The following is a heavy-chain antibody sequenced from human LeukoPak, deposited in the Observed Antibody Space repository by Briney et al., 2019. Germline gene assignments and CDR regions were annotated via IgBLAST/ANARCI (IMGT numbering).Heavy chain of an antibody. J-gene: IGHJ4*02. CDR2: ISASGGST. V-gene: IGHV3-23*01. D-gene: IGHD2/OR15-2a*01. CDR1: GFTFSSSA. Sequence: GGSLRLSCAASGFTFSSSAMSWVRQVPGKGLEWVSGISASGGSTSYADSVRGRFTISRDKLNDMLYLQMSSLRDDDTGVYYCTRSGRGAFFKAYFDYWGQGTLVTVSS. CDR3: TRSGRGAFFKAYFDY.